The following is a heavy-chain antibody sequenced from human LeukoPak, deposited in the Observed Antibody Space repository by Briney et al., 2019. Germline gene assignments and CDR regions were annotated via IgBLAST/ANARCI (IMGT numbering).Heavy chain of an antibody. Sequence: ASVKVSCKASGYTFTSYAMNWVRQAPGQRLEWMGWINAGNGNTKYSQEFQGRVTITRDTSASTAYMELSSLRSEDMAVYYCARGAECSGGSCYYFDYWGQGTLVTVSS. CDR1: GYTFTSYA. D-gene: IGHD2-15*01. J-gene: IGHJ4*02. CDR2: INAGNGNT. V-gene: IGHV1-3*03. CDR3: ARGAECSGGSCYYFDY.